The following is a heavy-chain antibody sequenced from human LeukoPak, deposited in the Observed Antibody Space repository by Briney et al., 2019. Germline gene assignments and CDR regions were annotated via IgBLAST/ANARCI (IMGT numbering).Heavy chain of an antibody. V-gene: IGHV4-30-4*01. CDR2: IYYSGST. CDR3: ARAPMVRGVIIFDY. J-gene: IGHJ4*02. CDR1: GGSISSGDYY. Sequence: SQTLSLTCTVSGGSISSGDYYWSWIRQPPGKGLEWIGYIYYSGSTYYNPSLKSRVTISVDTSKNQFSLKLSSVTAADTAVYYCARAPMVRGVIIFDYWGQGTLVTVSS. D-gene: IGHD3-10*01.